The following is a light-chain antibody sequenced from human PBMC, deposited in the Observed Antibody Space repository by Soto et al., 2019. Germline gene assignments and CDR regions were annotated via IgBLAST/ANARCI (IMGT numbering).Light chain of an antibody. CDR3: LQHNVYPRT. CDR2: GAS. Sequence: DIQMTQSPSSLSASVGDRVTITCRASQGIRKDLGWYQQKPGKAPNRLIYGASSLQSGVPSRFSGSGSGTEFTLTISSLQPEDFATYYCLQHNVYPRTFGQGTKVEI. V-gene: IGKV1-17*01. J-gene: IGKJ1*01. CDR1: QGIRKD.